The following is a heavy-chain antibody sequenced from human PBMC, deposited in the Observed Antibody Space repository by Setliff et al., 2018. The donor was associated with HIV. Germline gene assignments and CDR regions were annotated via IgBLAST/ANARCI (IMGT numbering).Heavy chain of an antibody. CDR1: GFIFSSYA. V-gene: IGHV3-23*01. CDR3: ARDHPLYGLDV. Sequence: PGGSLRLSCAASGFIFSSYAMTWVRQAPGKGLEWVSTIRGSGSGDTTHYADFVKGRFTLSRDNAKNTLYLQMNSLRAEDTAVYFCARDHPLYGLDVWGPGTSVTVSS. CDR2: IRGSGSGDTT. J-gene: IGHJ6*02.